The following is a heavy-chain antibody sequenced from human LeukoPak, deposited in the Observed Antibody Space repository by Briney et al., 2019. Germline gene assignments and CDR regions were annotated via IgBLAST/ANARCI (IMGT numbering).Heavy chain of an antibody. Sequence: SETLSLTCTVSGGSMSSYYWSWIRQPPGKGLEWIGYIYYSGSTNYNPSLKSRVTISVDTSKNQFSLKLSSVTAADTAVYYCAGEDSYGSGFDYWGEVTLVTVSS. CDR1: GGSMSSYY. CDR2: IYYSGST. CDR3: AGEDSYGSGFDY. J-gene: IGHJ4*02. D-gene: IGHD5-18*01. V-gene: IGHV4-59*01.